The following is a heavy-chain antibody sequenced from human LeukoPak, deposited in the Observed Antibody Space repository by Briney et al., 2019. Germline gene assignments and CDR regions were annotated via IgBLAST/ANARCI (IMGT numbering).Heavy chain of an antibody. D-gene: IGHD5-18*01. J-gene: IGHJ4*02. CDR3: ARSGAWRYSYAGSFDY. CDR2: IYYSGST. V-gene: IGHV4-61*08. Sequence: SQTRSLTCTVSGGSISSGGYYWSWIRQPPGKGLEWIGYIYYSGSTNYNPSLKSRVTISVDTSKNQFSLKLSSVTAADTAVYYCARSGAWRYSYAGSFDYWGQGTLVTVSS. CDR1: GGSISSGGYY.